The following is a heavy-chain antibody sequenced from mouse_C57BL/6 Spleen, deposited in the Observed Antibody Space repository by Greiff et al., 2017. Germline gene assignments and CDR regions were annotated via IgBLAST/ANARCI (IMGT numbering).Heavy chain of an antibody. CDR1: GYTFTSYC. J-gene: IGHJ3*01. Sequence: QVQLLQSGAELARPGASVKLSCKASGYTFTSYCISWVQQRTGQGLEWIGEIYPRSGNTYSNEKFKGQATLTADKSSSTAYMELRSLTSEDSAVYVWGREWYYGRGYEAWFAYGGQGTLVTVSA. D-gene: IGHD1-1*01. CDR3: GREWYYGRGYEAWFAY. V-gene: IGHV1-81*01. CDR2: IYPRSGNT.